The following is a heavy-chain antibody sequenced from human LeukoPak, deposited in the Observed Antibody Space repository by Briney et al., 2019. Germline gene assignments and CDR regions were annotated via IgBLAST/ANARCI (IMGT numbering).Heavy chain of an antibody. D-gene: IGHD6-13*01. Sequence: GGSLRLSFSASGFTFSSYAMHWVRQARGRGLEYVSAISSNGGSTYYAGSVKGRFTISRDNSQNTLYIQMSSLRAEDTAVYYCVKDRILAAAGYYFDYWGQGTLVTVSS. J-gene: IGHJ4*02. CDR1: GFTFSSYA. CDR3: VKDRILAAAGYYFDY. V-gene: IGHV3-64D*06. CDR2: ISSNGGST.